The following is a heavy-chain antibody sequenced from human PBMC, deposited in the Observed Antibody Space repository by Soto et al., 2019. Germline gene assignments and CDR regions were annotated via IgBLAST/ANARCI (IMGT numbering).Heavy chain of an antibody. Sequence: HPGGSLRLSCAASGFTFSSYGMHWVRQAPGKGLEWVAVISYDGSNKYYADSVKGRFTISRDNSKNTLYLQMNSLRAEDTAVYYCAKEDDTAMALDYWGQGTLVTVSS. CDR1: GFTFSSYG. D-gene: IGHD5-18*01. J-gene: IGHJ4*02. CDR3: AKEDDTAMALDY. CDR2: ISYDGSNK. V-gene: IGHV3-30*18.